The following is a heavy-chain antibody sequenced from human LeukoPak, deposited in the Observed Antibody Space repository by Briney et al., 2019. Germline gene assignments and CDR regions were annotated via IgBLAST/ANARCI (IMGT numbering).Heavy chain of an antibody. CDR1: GFTFSSYS. CDR3: ARDLWGGSGSYHDAFDI. V-gene: IGHV3-21*01. J-gene: IGHJ3*02. Sequence: GRSLRLSCAASGFTFSSYSMNWVRQAPGKGLEWVSSISSSSSYIYYADSVKGRFTISRDNAKNSLYLQMNSLGAEDTAVYYCARDLWGGSGSYHDAFDIWGQGTMVTVSS. CDR2: ISSSSSYI. D-gene: IGHD3-10*01.